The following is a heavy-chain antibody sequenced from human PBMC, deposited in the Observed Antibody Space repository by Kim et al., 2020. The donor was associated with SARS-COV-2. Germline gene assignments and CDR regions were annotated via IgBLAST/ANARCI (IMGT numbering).Heavy chain of an antibody. V-gene: IGHV3-30*04. J-gene: IGHJ5*02. CDR2: ISYDGSNK. D-gene: IGHD3-22*01. Sequence: GGSLRLSCAASGFTFSSYAMHWVRQAPGKGLEWVAVISYDGSNKYYADSVKGRFTISRDNSKNTLYLQMNSLRVEDTAVYYCARTDYYDSSGGFDPWGQGTLVTVSS. CDR1: GFTFSSYA. CDR3: ARTDYYDSSGGFDP.